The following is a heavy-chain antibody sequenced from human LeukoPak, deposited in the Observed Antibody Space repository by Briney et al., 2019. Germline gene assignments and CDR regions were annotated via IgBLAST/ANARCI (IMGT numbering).Heavy chain of an antibody. Sequence: PSETLSLTCTVSGGSISSFYWSWVRQPPGKGLEWIGYIQNSVTSYTDNPSLQSRVTISVDTSKNQFSLKGTSVTAADTAVYYCVRSPQLDPWGQGTLVTVSS. CDR1: GGSISSFY. CDR2: IQNSVTSY. CDR3: VRSPQLDP. J-gene: IGHJ5*02. V-gene: IGHV4-59*01.